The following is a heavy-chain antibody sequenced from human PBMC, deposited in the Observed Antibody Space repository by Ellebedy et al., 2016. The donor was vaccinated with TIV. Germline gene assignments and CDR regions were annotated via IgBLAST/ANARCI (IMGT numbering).Heavy chain of an antibody. CDR3: AKVGRFPHNYAMDV. D-gene: IGHD3-3*01. V-gene: IGHV3-7*01. CDR1: GFTFSRYY. Sequence: GESLKISCAAYGFTFSRYYMSWVRQAPGKGLERVATIRDDGSWNYYLGPVKGRFTISRDNAKNALYLQLNSLRDEDTATYYCAKVGRFPHNYAMDVWGQGTTVTVSS. J-gene: IGHJ6*02. CDR2: IRDDGSWN.